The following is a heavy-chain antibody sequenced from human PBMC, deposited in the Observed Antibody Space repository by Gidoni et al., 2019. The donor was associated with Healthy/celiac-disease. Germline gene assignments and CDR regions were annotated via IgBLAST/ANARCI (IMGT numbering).Heavy chain of an antibody. D-gene: IGHD2-21*02. CDR3: ARGEDYCGGDCLPYGMDV. CDR2: ISYDGSNK. CDR1: GFTFSSYA. J-gene: IGHJ6*02. Sequence: GGGVVQPGRSLRLSCAASGFTFSSYAMHWVRQAPGKGLEWVAVISYDGSNKYYADSVKGRFTISRDNSKNTLYLQMNSLRAEDTAVYYCARGEDYCGGDCLPYGMDVWGQGTTVTVSS. V-gene: IGHV3-30*04.